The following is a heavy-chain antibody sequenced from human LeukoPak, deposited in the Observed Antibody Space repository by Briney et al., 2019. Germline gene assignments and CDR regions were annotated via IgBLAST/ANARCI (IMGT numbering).Heavy chain of an antibody. Sequence: GGSLRLSCTASGLTFSTSGFNWVRQAPGKGLEWVASIRPTGSDRYHADSIKGRFTISRDNAHNFLYLQMNSLRAEDTAVYYCATETNGRHYDYWGQGTLLTVSS. D-gene: IGHD1-14*01. CDR1: GLTFSTSG. J-gene: IGHJ4*02. CDR3: ATETNGRHYDY. V-gene: IGHV3-21*06. CDR2: IRPTGSDR.